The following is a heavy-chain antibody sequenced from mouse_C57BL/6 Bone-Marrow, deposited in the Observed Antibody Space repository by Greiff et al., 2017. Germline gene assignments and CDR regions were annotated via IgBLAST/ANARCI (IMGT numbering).Heavy chain of an antibody. D-gene: IGHD6-2*01. CDR3: ARGSLQVVSTGYFDY. J-gene: IGHJ2*01. CDR2: INPYNGGT. CDR1: GYTFTDYY. V-gene: IGHV1-19*01. Sequence: VQLQQSGPVLVKPGASVKMSCKASGYTFTDYYMNWVKQSHGKSLEWIGVINPYNGGTSYNQKFKGKATLTVDKSSSTAYMERNSLTSEDSAVYYCARGSLQVVSTGYFDYWGQGTTLTVSS.